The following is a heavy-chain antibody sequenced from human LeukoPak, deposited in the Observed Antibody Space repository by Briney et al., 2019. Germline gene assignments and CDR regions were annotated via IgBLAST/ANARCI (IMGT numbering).Heavy chain of an antibody. D-gene: IGHD4-17*01. V-gene: IGHV3-30*03. CDR1: GFTFSSYG. CDR3: ARAEASVTTEYYFDY. CDR2: ISYDGSNK. Sequence: GRSLRLSCAASGFTFSSYGMHWVRQAPGKGLEWVAVISYDGSNKYYADSVKGRFTISRDNSKNTLYLQMNSLRAEDTAVYYCARAEASVTTEYYFDYWGQGTLVTVSS. J-gene: IGHJ4*02.